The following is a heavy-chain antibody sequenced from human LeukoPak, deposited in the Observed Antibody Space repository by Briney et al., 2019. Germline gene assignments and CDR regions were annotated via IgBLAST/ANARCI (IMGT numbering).Heavy chain of an antibody. CDR1: GFTFSSYS. CDR2: ISSSSSYI. Sequence: GGSLRLSCAASGFTFSSYSMNWVRQAPGKGLEWVSSISSSSSYIYYADSVKGRFTISRDNAKNSLYLQMNSLRAEDTAVYYCAREVRGVIIRKLFDYWGQGTLVTVSS. CDR3: AREVRGVIIRKLFDY. J-gene: IGHJ4*02. D-gene: IGHD3-10*01. V-gene: IGHV3-21*01.